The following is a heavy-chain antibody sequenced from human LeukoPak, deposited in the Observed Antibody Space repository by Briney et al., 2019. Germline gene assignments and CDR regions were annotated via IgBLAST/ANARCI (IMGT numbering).Heavy chain of an antibody. D-gene: IGHD6-13*01. CDR2: IIPIFGTA. J-gene: IGHJ4*02. V-gene: IGHV1-69*01. CDR1: GGTFSSYA. Sequence: SVKVSCKASGGTFSSYAISWVRQAPGQGLEWMGGIIPIFGTANYAQKFQGRVTITADESTSTAYMELSSLRSEDTAVYYCASPGIAAANYFDYWGQGTLVTVSS. CDR3: ASPGIAAANYFDY.